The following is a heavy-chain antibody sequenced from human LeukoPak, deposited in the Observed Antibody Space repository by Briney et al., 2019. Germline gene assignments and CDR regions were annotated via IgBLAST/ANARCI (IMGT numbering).Heavy chain of an antibody. CDR1: GFTFSSYA. CDR3: ANDLNWFDP. J-gene: IGHJ5*02. D-gene: IGHD2-21*02. CDR2: ISFDGNNK. V-gene: IGHV3-30*04. Sequence: PGRSLRLSCAASGFTFSSYAMHWVRQAPGKGLEWVTVISFDGNNKYYADSVKGRFTISRDNSKNTLYLQMNSLRAEDTAVYYCANDLNWFDPWGQGTLVTVSS.